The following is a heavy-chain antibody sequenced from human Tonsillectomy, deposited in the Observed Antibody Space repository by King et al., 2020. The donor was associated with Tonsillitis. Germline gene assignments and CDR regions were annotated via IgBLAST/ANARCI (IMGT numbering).Heavy chain of an antibody. Sequence: VQLQESGPRLVKPSGTLSLTCAVSGGSISSSNWWSWVRQPPGKGLEWIGEVYHGGSTNYNPSLKSRVTISVDKSKNQFSLKLSSVTAADTAVYYCAKRGQDFWSGYKPGVFDPWDQGTLVTVSS. D-gene: IGHD3-3*01. V-gene: IGHV4-4*02. CDR3: AKRGQDFWSGYKPGVFDP. CDR1: GGSISSSNW. CDR2: VYHGGST. J-gene: IGHJ5*02.